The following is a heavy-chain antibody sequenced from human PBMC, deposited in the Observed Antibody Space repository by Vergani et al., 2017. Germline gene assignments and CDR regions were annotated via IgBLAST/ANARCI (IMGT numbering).Heavy chain of an antibody. CDR3: ARGAQYYYYYMDV. Sequence: QVQLVQSGAEVKKPGASVKVSCKASGYTFTSYYMHWVRQAPGQGLEWMGIINPSGGSTSYAQKFQGRVTMTRDTSTSAVYMELSRLRSDDTAVYYCARGAQYYYYYMDVWGKGTTVTVSS. CDR1: GYTFTSYY. CDR2: INPSGGST. V-gene: IGHV1-46*01. J-gene: IGHJ6*03.